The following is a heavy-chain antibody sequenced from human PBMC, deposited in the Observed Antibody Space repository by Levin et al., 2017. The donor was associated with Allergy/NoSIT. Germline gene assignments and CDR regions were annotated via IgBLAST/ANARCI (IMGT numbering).Heavy chain of an antibody. CDR2: ISYDGSNK. Sequence: GESLKISCAASGFTFSSYAMHWVRQAPGKGLEWVAVISYDGSNKYYADSVKGRFTISRDNSKNTLYLQMNSLRAEDTAVYYCARDRSVDSSNLDLYGMDVWGQGTTVTVSS. V-gene: IGHV3-30*04. J-gene: IGHJ6*02. D-gene: IGHD6-13*01. CDR3: ARDRSVDSSNLDLYGMDV. CDR1: GFTFSSYA.